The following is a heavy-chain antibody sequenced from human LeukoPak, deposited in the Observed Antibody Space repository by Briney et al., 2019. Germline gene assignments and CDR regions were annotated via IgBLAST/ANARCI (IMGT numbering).Heavy chain of an antibody. D-gene: IGHD3-10*01. CDR1: GFTFNNYW. CDR2: IKGDRSEK. J-gene: IGHJ4*02. Sequence: GGSLRLSCAASGFTFNNYWMAWVRQAPGKGLEWVANIKGDRSEKFYVDAVKGRFTISRDNAKNSLYLQMGSPRAEDTAVYYCARVFGNRNDFDYWGQGTLVTVAS. V-gene: IGHV3-7*03. CDR3: ARVFGNRNDFDY.